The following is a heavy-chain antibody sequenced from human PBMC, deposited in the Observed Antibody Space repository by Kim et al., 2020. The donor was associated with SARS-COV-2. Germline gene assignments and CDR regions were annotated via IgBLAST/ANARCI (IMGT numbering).Heavy chain of an antibody. CDR1: SGSINAFY. CDR3: ARGMIAINP. D-gene: IGHD3-22*01. CDR2: IYYLGST. J-gene: IGHJ5*02. Sequence: SETLSLTCTVSSGSINAFYWSWIRQPPGKGLEWIGNIYYLGSTKYNPSLAGRVAISVDTSSNQFSLMLRSVTAADTAMYYCARGMIAINPWGQGTLVTVSS. V-gene: IGHV4-59*01.